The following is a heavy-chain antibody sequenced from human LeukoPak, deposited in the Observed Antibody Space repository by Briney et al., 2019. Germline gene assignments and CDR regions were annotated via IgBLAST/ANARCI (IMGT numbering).Heavy chain of an antibody. CDR2: TGLSSSYI. CDR3: ARERSYCSGATCSLDL. Sequence: NTGGSLRLSCAASGFSLSIYDMVWVRQAPGKGLEWIASTGLSSSYIGYADSVKGRFTISRDNGENSVYLQMNSLRAEDTAVYFCARERSYCSGATCSLDLWGQGTLVTVSS. D-gene: IGHD2-15*01. J-gene: IGHJ5*02. CDR1: GFSLSIYD. V-gene: IGHV3-21*01.